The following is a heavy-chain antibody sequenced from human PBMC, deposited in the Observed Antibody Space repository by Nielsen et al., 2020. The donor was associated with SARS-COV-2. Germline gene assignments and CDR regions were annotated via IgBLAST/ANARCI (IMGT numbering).Heavy chain of an antibody. Sequence: GESLKISCAASGFTFKNYAMSWVRQAPGKGLEWVSAISGSGEKTYYTDAVKGRFTISRDNAKNSLYLQMNSLRAEDTAVYYCARDPEYSSGRYDYWGQGTLVTVSS. V-gene: IGHV3-23*01. D-gene: IGHD6-25*01. CDR2: ISGSGEKT. CDR1: GFTFKNYA. CDR3: ARDPEYSSGRYDY. J-gene: IGHJ4*02.